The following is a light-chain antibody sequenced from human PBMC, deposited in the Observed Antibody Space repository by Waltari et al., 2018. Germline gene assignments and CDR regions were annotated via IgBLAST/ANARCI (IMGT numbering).Light chain of an antibody. J-gene: IGKJ4*01. V-gene: IGKV4-1*01. Sequence: DIVMTQSPESLAVSLGERATINCKSSESGLYCSNNKNHLAWYQQKPGQPPKLLLYWSSTRKSGVPDRFSGSGSETDFTLTVTSLQAEDAAVYYCQQYYSTPLTFGGGTRVEI. CDR1: ESGLYCSNNKNH. CDR3: QQYYSTPLT. CDR2: WSS.